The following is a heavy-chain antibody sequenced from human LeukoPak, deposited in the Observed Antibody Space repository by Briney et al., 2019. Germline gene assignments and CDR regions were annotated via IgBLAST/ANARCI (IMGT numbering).Heavy chain of an antibody. Sequence: PSETLSLTCTVSGASISDYYWSWIRQPAGKGLEWIGRIYTSGSINYNPSLKSRVTMSVDTSKNQFSLKVNSVTAADTAVYYCARDNTNDGFDIWGQGTMVTASS. CDR2: IYTSGSI. CDR3: ARDNTNDGFDI. CDR1: GASISDYY. D-gene: IGHD2/OR15-2a*01. V-gene: IGHV4-4*07. J-gene: IGHJ3*02.